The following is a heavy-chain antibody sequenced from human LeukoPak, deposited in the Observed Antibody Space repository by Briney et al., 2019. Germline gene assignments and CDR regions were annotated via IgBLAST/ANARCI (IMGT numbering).Heavy chain of an antibody. D-gene: IGHD2-2*01. V-gene: IGHV1-2*02. CDR3: ARDQSKTVVPAAN. Sequence: ASVKVSCKASGYTFIGYYMHWVRQAPGQGLEWMGWINPNSGGTNYAQKFQGRVTMTRDTSISTAYMELSRLRSDDTAVYYCARDQSKTVVPAANWGQGTLVTVSS. CDR1: GYTFIGYY. CDR2: INPNSGGT. J-gene: IGHJ4*02.